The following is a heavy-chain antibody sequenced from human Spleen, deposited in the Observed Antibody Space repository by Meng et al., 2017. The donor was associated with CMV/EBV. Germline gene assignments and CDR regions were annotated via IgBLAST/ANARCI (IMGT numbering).Heavy chain of an antibody. V-gene: IGHV4-61*01. D-gene: IGHD1-1*01. CDR2: IYYSGST. Sequence: SETMSLTCTVSYGSVSSGSYYWSWIRQPPGKGLEWFGYIYYSGSTNYNPSLKSRVTISIDTSKNQFSLKLSSVTAADTAVYYCARAPGYRSLYGMVVWGQGTTVTVSS. J-gene: IGHJ6*02. CDR1: YGSVSSGSYY. CDR3: ARAPGYRSLYGMVV.